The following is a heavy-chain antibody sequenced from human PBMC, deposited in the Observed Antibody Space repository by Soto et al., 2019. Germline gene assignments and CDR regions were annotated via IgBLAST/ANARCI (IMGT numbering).Heavy chain of an antibody. Sequence: QVQLVQSGAEVRKPGASVNISCRASGFSFSDNLINWVRQAPEQSLEWMGWSNPDNGNTRYSQTLQGRVTISRHSSASIAYVEVSDLTSEDTAVSYCARDILSVGPRANDAFDVWGQGTMVTVSS. CDR1: GFSFSDNL. V-gene: IGHV1-3*01. CDR2: SNPDNGNT. J-gene: IGHJ3*01. D-gene: IGHD2-8*02. CDR3: ARDILSVGPRANDAFDV.